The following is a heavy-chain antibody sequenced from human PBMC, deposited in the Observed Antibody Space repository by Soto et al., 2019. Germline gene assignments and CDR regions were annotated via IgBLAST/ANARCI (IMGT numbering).Heavy chain of an antibody. CDR2: ILVDGRT. CDR3: AKATATGGGAFDI. CDR1: GFICSSYD. D-gene: IGHD2-8*02. Sequence: LRLSCAASGFICSSYDMSWVRQAPGKGLEWVSTILVDGRTFYVDSVKGRFTISRDNSKNTVYLQMNSLTAGDTALYYCAKATATGGGAFDICGQGTMVTVSS. J-gene: IGHJ3*02. V-gene: IGHV3-23*01.